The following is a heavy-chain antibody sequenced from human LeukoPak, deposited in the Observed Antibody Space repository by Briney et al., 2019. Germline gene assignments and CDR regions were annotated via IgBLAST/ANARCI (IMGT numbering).Heavy chain of an antibody. CDR1: GYTFTGYY. CDR2: INPNSGGT. D-gene: IGHD2-2*01. Sequence: ASVKVSCKASGYTFTGYYMHWVRQAPGQGLEWMGWINPNSGGTNYAQRFQGRVTMTRDTSISTAYMELSRLRSDDTAVYYCASSIVYCSSTSCYFNWGQGTLVTVSS. J-gene: IGHJ4*02. V-gene: IGHV1-2*02. CDR3: ASSIVYCSSTSCYFN.